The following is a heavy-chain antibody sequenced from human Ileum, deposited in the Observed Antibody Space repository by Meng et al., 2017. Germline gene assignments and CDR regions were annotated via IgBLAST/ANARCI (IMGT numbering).Heavy chain of an antibody. Sequence: GGSLRLSCAASGFTFSGSWMHWVRQAPGKGLVWVSRMDSDGSTTNYADSVKGRFTISRDNAKNTLYLQMNSLRVEDAGLYFCARAGYYRFDYWGQGTLVTCSS. CDR3: ARAGYYRFDY. V-gene: IGHV3-74*01. J-gene: IGHJ4*02. D-gene: IGHD1-26*01. CDR1: GFTFSGSW. CDR2: MDSDGSTT.